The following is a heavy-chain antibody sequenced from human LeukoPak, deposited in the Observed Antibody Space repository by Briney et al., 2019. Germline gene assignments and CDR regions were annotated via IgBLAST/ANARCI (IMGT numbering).Heavy chain of an antibody. D-gene: IGHD3-10*01. CDR2: IKEDGSEK. CDR1: GFTFSSYW. CDR3: AREWFGELSFAY. Sequence: GGSLRLSCAASGFTFSSYWMSWVRQAPGKGLEWVADIKEDGSEKYYVDSVKGRFTISRDNAKNSLYLQMNNLRAEDTAVYYCAREWFGELSFAYWGQGTLVTVSS. V-gene: IGHV3-7*01. J-gene: IGHJ4*02.